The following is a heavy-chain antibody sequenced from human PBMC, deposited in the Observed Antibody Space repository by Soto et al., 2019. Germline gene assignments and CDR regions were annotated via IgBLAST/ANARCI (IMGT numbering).Heavy chain of an antibody. D-gene: IGHD2-2*01. CDR2: ISAYNGNT. Sequence: ASVKVSCKASGYTFTIYGISWVRQAPGQGLEWMGWISAYNGNTNYAQKLQGRVTMTTDTSTSTAYMELRSLRSDDTAVYYCARFIRDEVPAARYYYYYYMDVWGKGTTVTVSS. V-gene: IGHV1-18*01. CDR3: ARFIRDEVPAARYYYYYYMDV. J-gene: IGHJ6*03. CDR1: GYTFTIYG.